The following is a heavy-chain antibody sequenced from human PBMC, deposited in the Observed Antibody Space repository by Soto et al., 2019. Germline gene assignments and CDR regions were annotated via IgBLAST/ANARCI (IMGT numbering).Heavy chain of an antibody. CDR1: GFTFSSYG. CDR3: AKDRRSSWDLYFQH. D-gene: IGHD6-13*01. J-gene: IGHJ1*01. V-gene: IGHV3-30*18. Sequence: QVQLVESGGGVVQPGRSLRLSCAASGFTFSSYGMHWVRQAPGKGLEWVAVISYDGSNKYYADSVKGRFTISRDNSKNTLYLQMNSLRAEDTAVYYCAKDRRSSWDLYFQHWGQGTLVTVSS. CDR2: ISYDGSNK.